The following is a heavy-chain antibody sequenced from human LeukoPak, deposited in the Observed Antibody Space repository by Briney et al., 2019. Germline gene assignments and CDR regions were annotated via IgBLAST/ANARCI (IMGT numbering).Heavy chain of an antibody. CDR2: IIPIFGTA. J-gene: IGHJ4*02. D-gene: IGHD3-10*01. V-gene: IGHV1-69*15. CDR3: ARDKGRYFGSKTYYNDFFDY. Sequence: SVKVSCKTSRGTFSNYAISWVRQAPGQGLEWMGRIIPIFGTANYAQKFQGRVTIIADQSSSTAYMELSSLRSEDTAMYYCARDKGRYFGSKTYYNDFFDYWGQGTLVTVSS. CDR1: RGTFSNYA.